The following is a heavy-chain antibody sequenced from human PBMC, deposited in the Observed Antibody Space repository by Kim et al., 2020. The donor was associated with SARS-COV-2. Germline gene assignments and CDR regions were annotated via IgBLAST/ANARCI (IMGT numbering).Heavy chain of an antibody. Sequence: SVKVSCKASGFTFTSSAVQWVRQARGQRLEWIGWIVVGSGNTNYAQKFQERVTITRDMSTSTAYMELSSLRSEDTAVYYCAADLHYCGGDCPVRGAVDYWGQGTLVTVSS. D-gene: IGHD2-21*02. V-gene: IGHV1-58*01. CDR1: GFTFTSSA. CDR3: AADLHYCGGDCPVRGAVDY. J-gene: IGHJ4*02. CDR2: IVVGSGNT.